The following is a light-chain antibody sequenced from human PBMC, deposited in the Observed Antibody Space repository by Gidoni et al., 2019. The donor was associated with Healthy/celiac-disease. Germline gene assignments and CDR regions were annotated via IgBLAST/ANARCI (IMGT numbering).Light chain of an antibody. CDR1: QSVSSSY. Sequence: EKVLTQPPGTLSLSPGERATLSCRASQSVSSSYLAWYQQKPGQAPRLLIYGASSRATGIPDRFSGSGSGTDFTLTISRLEPEDFAVYYCQQYGSSPFTFGPGTKVDIK. J-gene: IGKJ3*01. CDR3: QQYGSSPFT. CDR2: GAS. V-gene: IGKV3-20*01.